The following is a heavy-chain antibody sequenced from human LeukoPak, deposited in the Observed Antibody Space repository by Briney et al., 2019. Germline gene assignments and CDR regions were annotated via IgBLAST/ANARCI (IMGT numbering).Heavy chain of an antibody. CDR1: GFTFSSYA. CDR3: ARAEEGLRYFDWLLGY. D-gene: IGHD3-9*01. J-gene: IGHJ4*02. Sequence: GSLRLSCAASGFTFSSYAMSWVRQAPGKGPEWVSAISGSGGSTYYADSVKGRFTISRDNSKNTLYLQMNSLRAEDTAVYYCARAEEGLRYFDWLLGYWGQGTLVTVSS. CDR2: ISGSGGST. V-gene: IGHV3-23*01.